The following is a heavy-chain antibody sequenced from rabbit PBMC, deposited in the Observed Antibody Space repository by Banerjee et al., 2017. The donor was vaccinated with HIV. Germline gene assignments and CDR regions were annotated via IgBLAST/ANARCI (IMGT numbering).Heavy chain of an antibody. D-gene: IGHD1-1*01. CDR3: ARGADNNWYIPYFRL. CDR2: INTISGDT. Sequence: QEQLEESGGGLVQPEGSLTPTCTASGLDFSSSYWICRVRQAPGKGLEWIACINTISGDTVYATWAKGRFTISKTSSTTVTLQMTSLTVADTATYFCARGADNNWYIPYFRLWGQGTLVTVS. CDR1: GLDFSSSYW. J-gene: IGHJ4*01. V-gene: IGHV1S45*01.